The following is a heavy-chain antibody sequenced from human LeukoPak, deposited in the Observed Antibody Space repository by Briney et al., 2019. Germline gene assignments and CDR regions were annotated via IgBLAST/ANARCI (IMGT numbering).Heavy chain of an antibody. CDR2: MNPNSGNT. J-gene: IGHJ6*03. V-gene: IGHV1-8*02. D-gene: IGHD6-13*01. CDR1: GGTFSSYA. Sequence: ASVKVSCKASGGTFSSYAISWVRQATGQGLEWMGWMNPNSGNTGYAQKFQGRVTMTRNTSISTAYMELSSLRSEDTAVYYCARAGSSWYGRSFYYYMDVWGKGTTVTISS. CDR3: ARAGSSWYGRSFYYYMDV.